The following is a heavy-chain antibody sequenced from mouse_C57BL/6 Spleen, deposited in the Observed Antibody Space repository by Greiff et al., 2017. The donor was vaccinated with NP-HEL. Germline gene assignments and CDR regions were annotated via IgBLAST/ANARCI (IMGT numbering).Heavy chain of an antibody. CDR3: AGPHWGAMDY. V-gene: IGHV1-82*01. CDR1: GYAFSSSW. Sequence: QVQLQQSGPELVKPGASVKISRKASGYAFSSSWMNWVKQRPGKGLEWIGRIYPGDGDTNYNGKFKGKATLTADKSSSTAYMQLSSLASEDSAVYFCAGPHWGAMDYWGQGTSVTVSS. CDR2: IYPGDGDT. J-gene: IGHJ4*01. D-gene: IGHD4-1*01.